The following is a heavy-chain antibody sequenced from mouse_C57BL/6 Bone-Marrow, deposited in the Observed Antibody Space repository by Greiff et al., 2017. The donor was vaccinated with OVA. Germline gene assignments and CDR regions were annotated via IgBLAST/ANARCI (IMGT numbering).Heavy chain of an antibody. Sequence: EVQLVESGPELVKPGDSVKISCKASGYSFTGYFMNWVMQSHGKSLEWIGRINPYNGDTFYNQKFKGKATLTVDKSSSTAHMELRSLTSEDSAVYYCARSAHYGSSYYFDYWGQGTTLTVSS. CDR3: ARSAHYGSSYYFDY. V-gene: IGHV1-20*01. CDR1: GYSFTGYF. D-gene: IGHD1-1*01. CDR2: INPYNGDT. J-gene: IGHJ2*01.